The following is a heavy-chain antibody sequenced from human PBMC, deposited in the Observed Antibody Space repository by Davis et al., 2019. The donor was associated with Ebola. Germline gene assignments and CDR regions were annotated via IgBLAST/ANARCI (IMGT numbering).Heavy chain of an antibody. J-gene: IGHJ4*02. V-gene: IGHV1-2*02. Sequence: ASVKVSCKASGYTFTGYYMHWVRQAPGQGLEWMGWLDPNTGCTNYAQKFQGRVTMTRDTSISTAYMGLSRLRSDDTAVYYCARGRLLWFGELGDGPFDYWGQGTLVTVSS. D-gene: IGHD3-10*01. CDR3: ARGRLLWFGELGDGPFDY. CDR2: LDPNTGCT. CDR1: GYTFTGYY.